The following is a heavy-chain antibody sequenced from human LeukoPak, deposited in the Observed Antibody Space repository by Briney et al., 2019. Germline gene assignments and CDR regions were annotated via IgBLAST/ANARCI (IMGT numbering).Heavy chain of an antibody. J-gene: IGHJ4*02. CDR3: ARVGSGYDSLVYFDY. CDR1: GYSISSGYY. CDR2: IYHSGST. Sequence: PSETLSLTCTVSGYSISSGYYWGWIRQPPGKGLEWIGGIYHSGSTYYNPSLKSRVTISVDTSKNQFSLKLSSVTAADTAVYYCARVGSGYDSLVYFDYWGQGTLVTVSS. V-gene: IGHV4-38-2*02. D-gene: IGHD5-12*01.